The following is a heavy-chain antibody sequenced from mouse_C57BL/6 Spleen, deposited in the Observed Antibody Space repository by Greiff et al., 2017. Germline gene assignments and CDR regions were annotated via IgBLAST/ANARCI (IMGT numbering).Heavy chain of an antibody. CDR3: ARADGSSCDY. V-gene: IGHV5-4*01. CDR1: GFTFSSYA. D-gene: IGHD1-1*01. CDR2: ISDGGSYT. Sequence: EVQRVESGGGLVKPGGSLKLSCAASGFTFSSYAMSWVRQTPEKRLAWVATISDGGSYTNYPDNVKGRFTISRDNAKNNLYLQMNHLKSEDTAMYYCARADGSSCDYWGQGTTLTVSS. J-gene: IGHJ2*01.